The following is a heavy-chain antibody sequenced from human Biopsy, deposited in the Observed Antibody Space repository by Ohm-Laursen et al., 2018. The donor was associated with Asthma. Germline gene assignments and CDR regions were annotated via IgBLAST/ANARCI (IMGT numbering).Heavy chain of an antibody. CDR1: GYTVTRYA. CDR3: ARMISYYHEMRAPFFDY. Sequence: SSVKVSCNASGYTVTRYAINWVRQAPGQGLEWMGWINTNTGNPTYAQGFTGRFVFSLDTSVNTAHLQISSLKAEGTAVYYCARMISYYHEMRAPFFDYWGQGTLVTVSS. D-gene: IGHD3-22*01. V-gene: IGHV7-4-1*02. J-gene: IGHJ4*02. CDR2: INTNTGNP.